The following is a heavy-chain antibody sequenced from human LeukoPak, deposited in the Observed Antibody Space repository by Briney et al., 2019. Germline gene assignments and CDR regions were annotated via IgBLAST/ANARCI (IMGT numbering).Heavy chain of an antibody. J-gene: IGHJ4*02. D-gene: IGHD1-14*01. Sequence: GGSLRLSCVASGFSFSRYWMSWVRQAPGKGREWVANIKEDGGEQYYADSLKGRFTISRDNVKNSLYLHINSLRAEDTAVYYCARDSFETDIDYWGQGTLVTVSS. V-gene: IGHV3-7*01. CDR1: GFSFSRYW. CDR2: IKEDGGEQ. CDR3: ARDSFETDIDY.